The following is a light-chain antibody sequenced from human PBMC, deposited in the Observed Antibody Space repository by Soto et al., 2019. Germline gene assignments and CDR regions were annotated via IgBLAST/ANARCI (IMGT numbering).Light chain of an antibody. CDR2: GAS. CDR3: QQYLQWPRT. Sequence: DIVMTQSPATLFLSTGERATLSCRASQSVGTNLAWYQQQPGQAPRLLIYGASTRATGIPARFSGSGSGTDFTLTISSLESEDFAVYYCQQYLQWPRTFGQGTKVDIK. CDR1: QSVGTN. J-gene: IGKJ1*01. V-gene: IGKV3-15*01.